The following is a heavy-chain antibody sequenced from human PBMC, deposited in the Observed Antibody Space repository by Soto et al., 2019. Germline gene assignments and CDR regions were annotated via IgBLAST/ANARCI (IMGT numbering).Heavy chain of an antibody. D-gene: IGHD3-3*01. CDR2: IYPGDSDT. CDR3: ATRAEYYDFWSGYYGA. J-gene: IGHJ5*02. CDR1: GYSFTSYW. Sequence: GESLKISCKGSGYSFTSYWIGWVRQMPGKGLEWMGIIYPGDSDTRYSPSFQGQVTISADKSISTAYLQWSSLKASDTAMYYCATRAEYYDFWSGYYGAWGQGTLVTVSS. V-gene: IGHV5-51*01.